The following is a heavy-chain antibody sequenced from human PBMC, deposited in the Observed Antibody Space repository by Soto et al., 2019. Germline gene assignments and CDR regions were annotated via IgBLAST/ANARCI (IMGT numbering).Heavy chain of an antibody. CDR3: ASGRFGELTLFDY. CDR1: GYTFTSHG. CDR2: INAYNGNT. Sequence: GASVKVSCKASGYTFTSHGISWVRQAPGQGLEWMGRINAYNGNTNYAQKFQGRVTMTTDTSTSTVYMELSSLRSEDTAVYYCASGRFGELTLFDYWGQGTLVTVS. J-gene: IGHJ4*02. V-gene: IGHV1-18*01. D-gene: IGHD3-10*01.